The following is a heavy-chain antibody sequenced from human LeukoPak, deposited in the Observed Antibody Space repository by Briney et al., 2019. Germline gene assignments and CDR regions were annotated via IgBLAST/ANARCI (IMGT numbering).Heavy chain of an antibody. CDR1: GYSISSGYY. J-gene: IGHJ4*02. CDR3: ARHGEYSSGWPNSDY. D-gene: IGHD6-19*01. CDR2: IYHSGST. Sequence: PSETLSLTCAVSGYSISSGYYWGWIRQPPGKGLEWIGSIYHSGSTYYNPSLRSRVTISVDTSNNQFSLKLSSVTASDTALYYCARHGEYSSGWPNSDYWGQGTLVTVSS. V-gene: IGHV4-38-2*01.